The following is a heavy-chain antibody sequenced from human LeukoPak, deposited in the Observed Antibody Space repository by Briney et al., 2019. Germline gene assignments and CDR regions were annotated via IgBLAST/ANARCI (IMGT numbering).Heavy chain of an antibody. CDR3: AKDRSGSYSQGLDY. J-gene: IGHJ4*02. Sequence: GGSLRLSCAASGFIFSSYGMHWVRQAPGKGLKWVAFTRYDGSNKYYADSVKGRFTISRDNSKNTLYLQMNSLRAEDTAVYHCAKDRSGSYSQGLDYWGQGTLVTVSS. D-gene: IGHD1-26*01. CDR2: TRYDGSNK. V-gene: IGHV3-30*02. CDR1: GFIFSSYG.